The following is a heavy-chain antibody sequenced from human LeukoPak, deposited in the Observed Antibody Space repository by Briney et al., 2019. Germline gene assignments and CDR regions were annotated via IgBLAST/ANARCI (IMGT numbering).Heavy chain of an antibody. CDR2: IYTNGST. CDR1: GGSISSYY. D-gene: IGHD3-22*01. CDR3: ARDGGQYYYDTNWFDP. Sequence: SETLSLTCTVSGGSISSYYWSWIRQPAGKGLEWIGRIYTNGSTNYNPSLKSRVTMSVDTSKNQFSLKLSSVTAADTAVYYCARDGGQYYYDTNWFDPWGQGTLVTVSS. V-gene: IGHV4-4*07. J-gene: IGHJ5*02.